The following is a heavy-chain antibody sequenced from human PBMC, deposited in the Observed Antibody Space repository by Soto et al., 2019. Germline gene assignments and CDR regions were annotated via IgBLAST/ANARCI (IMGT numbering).Heavy chain of an antibody. Sequence: PSETLSLTCAVSGGSFSGYYWSWIRQPPGKGLGWIGEINHSGSTNYNPSLKSRVTISVDTSKNQFSLKLSSVTAADTAVYYCARGRAIVWKNGTGREKYYWGQGTLLTVSS. D-gene: IGHD3-16*01. V-gene: IGHV4-34*01. J-gene: IGHJ4*02. CDR1: GGSFSGYY. CDR2: INHSGST. CDR3: ARGRAIVWKNGTGREKYY.